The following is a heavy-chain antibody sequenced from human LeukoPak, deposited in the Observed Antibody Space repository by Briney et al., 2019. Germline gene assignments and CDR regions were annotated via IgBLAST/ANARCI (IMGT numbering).Heavy chain of an antibody. CDR3: ARVYYYGSGSYPYYFDY. D-gene: IGHD3-10*01. Sequence: PSQTLSLTCTVSGGSISSGGYYWSWIRQHPGKGLEWIGYIYYSGSTYYNPSLKSRVTISVDTSKNQFSLKLSSVTAAETAVYYCARVYYYGSGSYPYYFDYWGQGTLVTVSS. CDR1: GGSISSGGYY. CDR2: IYYSGST. J-gene: IGHJ4*02. V-gene: IGHV4-31*03.